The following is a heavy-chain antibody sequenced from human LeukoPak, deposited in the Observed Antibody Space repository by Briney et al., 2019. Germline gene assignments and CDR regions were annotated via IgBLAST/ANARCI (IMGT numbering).Heavy chain of an antibody. CDR1: GGSISSGGYS. D-gene: IGHD3-10*01. Sequence: PSQTLSLTCAVSGGSISSGGYSWSWIRQPPGKGLEWIGYIYYSGSTYYNPSLKSRVTISVDTSKNQFSLKLSSVTAADTAVYYCARDAPYGSGSSQHWGQGTLVTVSS. CDR2: IYYSGST. V-gene: IGHV4-30-4*07. CDR3: ARDAPYGSGSSQH. J-gene: IGHJ4*02.